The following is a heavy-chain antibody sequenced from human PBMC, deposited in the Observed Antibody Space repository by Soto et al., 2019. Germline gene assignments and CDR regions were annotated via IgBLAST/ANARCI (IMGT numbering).Heavy chain of an antibody. D-gene: IGHD1-1*01. CDR2: ICYSGTT. CDR3: VRHCSSSGNNWFDP. CDR1: GGSIRSTTYY. V-gene: IGHV4-39*01. Sequence: LSLTCTVSGGSIRSTTYYWAWIRQSPGKGLEWIGSICYSGTTYYHPSLKSRVTMSVDTPKNQVSLKLSSVTAADTAVYYCVRHCSSSGNNWFDPWGQGTQVPVSS. J-gene: IGHJ5*02.